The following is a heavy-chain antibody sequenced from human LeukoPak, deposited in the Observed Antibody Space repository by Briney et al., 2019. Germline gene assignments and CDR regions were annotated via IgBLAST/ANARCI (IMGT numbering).Heavy chain of an antibody. V-gene: IGHV3-74*01. D-gene: IGHD6-13*01. CDR3: AKGSPYIAAAGLAFDY. CDR2: INSDGSST. J-gene: IGHJ4*02. CDR1: GFTFSRYW. Sequence: GGSLRLSCAASGFTFSRYWMHWVRQAPGKGLVWVSRINSDGSSTSYADSVKGRFTISRDNAKNTLYLQMNSLRAEDTAVYYCAKGSPYIAAAGLAFDYWGQGTLVTVSS.